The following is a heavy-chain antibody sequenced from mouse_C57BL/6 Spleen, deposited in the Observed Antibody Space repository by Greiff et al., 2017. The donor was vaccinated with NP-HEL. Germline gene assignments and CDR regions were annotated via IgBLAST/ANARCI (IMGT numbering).Heavy chain of an antibody. CDR1: GFTFSSYA. D-gene: IGHD4-1*01. CDR2: ISDGGSYT. CDR3: ARDQTGTRFAY. Sequence: EVQLMESGGGLVKPGGSLKLSCAASGFTFSSYAMSWVRQTPEKRLEWVATISDGGSYTYYPDNVKGRFTISRDNAKNNLYLQMSHLKSEDTAMYYCARDQTGTRFAYWGQGTLVTVSA. J-gene: IGHJ3*01. V-gene: IGHV5-4*01.